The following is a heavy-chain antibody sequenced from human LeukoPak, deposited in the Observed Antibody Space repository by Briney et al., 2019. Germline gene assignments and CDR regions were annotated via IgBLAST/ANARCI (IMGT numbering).Heavy chain of an antibody. D-gene: IGHD6-13*01. CDR1: GGSISSYY. V-gene: IGHV4-59*01. CDR3: ARGWYRESFDY. Sequence: SETLSLTCTVSGGSISSYYWSWIRQPPGKGLEWIGYIHYSGSTNYNPSLKSRVTISVDTSKNQFSLKLSSVTAADTAVYCCARGWYRESFDYWGQGTLVTVSS. J-gene: IGHJ4*02. CDR2: IHYSGST.